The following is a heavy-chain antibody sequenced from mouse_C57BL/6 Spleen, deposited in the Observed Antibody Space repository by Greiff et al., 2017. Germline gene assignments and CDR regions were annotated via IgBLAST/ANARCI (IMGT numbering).Heavy chain of an antibody. J-gene: IGHJ4*01. CDR1: GYSFTDYN. V-gene: IGHV1-39*01. D-gene: IGHD1-1*01. CDR2: INPNYGTT. Sequence: VHVKQSGPELVKPGASVKISCKASGYSFTDYNMNWVKQSNGKSLEWIGVINPNYGTTSYNQKFKGKATLTVDQSSSTAYMQLNSLTSEDSAVYYCAKGTVVATPYAMDYWGQGTSVTVSS. CDR3: AKGTVVATPYAMDY.